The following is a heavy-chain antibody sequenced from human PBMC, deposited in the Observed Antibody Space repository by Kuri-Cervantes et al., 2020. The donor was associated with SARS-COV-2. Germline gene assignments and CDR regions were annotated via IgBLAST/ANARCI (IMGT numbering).Heavy chain of an antibody. V-gene: IGHV3-48*04. Sequence: GGSLRLSCAASGFTFSSYSMNWVRQAPGKGLEWVSYISSSSSTIYYADSVKGRFTISRDNAKNSLYLQMNSLRAEDTAVYYCARGGFDSSSHAFDIWGQGTMVTVSS. D-gene: IGHD6-6*01. J-gene: IGHJ3*02. CDR2: ISSSSSTI. CDR3: ARGGFDSSSHAFDI. CDR1: GFTFSSYS.